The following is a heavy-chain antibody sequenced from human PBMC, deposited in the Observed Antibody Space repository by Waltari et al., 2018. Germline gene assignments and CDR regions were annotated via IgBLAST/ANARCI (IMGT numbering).Heavy chain of an antibody. CDR1: GFSVHDND. CDR2: FFRGGSA. V-gene: IGHV3-53*01. D-gene: IGHD2-15*01. Sequence: ELQVVESGGALIQHGGSLRLSCAASGFSVHDNDMSWVRQAPGKGLEGVSVFFRGGSANYADSVKGRFIMSRDSSENMVYLQMNNVRVDDTAMYYCATCHGGTCRLWPLDFWGQGTVVTVSS. CDR3: ATCHGGTCRLWPLDF. J-gene: IGHJ4*02.